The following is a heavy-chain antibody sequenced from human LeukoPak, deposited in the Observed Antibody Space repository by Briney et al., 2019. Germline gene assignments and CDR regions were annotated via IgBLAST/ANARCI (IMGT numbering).Heavy chain of an antibody. Sequence: SVMGRFTISRDNAKNSLYLQMNSLRAEDTAVYYCARVNGDYYFNGLDVWGQGTTVTVSS. J-gene: IGHJ6*02. D-gene: IGHD4-17*01. CDR3: ARVNGDYYFNGLDV. V-gene: IGHV3-11*06.